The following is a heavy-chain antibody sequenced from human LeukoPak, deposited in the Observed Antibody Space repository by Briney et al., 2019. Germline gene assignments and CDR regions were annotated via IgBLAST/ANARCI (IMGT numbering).Heavy chain of an antibody. D-gene: IGHD3-9*01. J-gene: IGHJ3*02. Sequence: SETLSLTCTVSGGSISSIPYYWGWIRQPPGRGRARVVHMDYRGNTFYNPSLKRRVTISVATSKNQFSLKLRSVTAADTAVYYCAREVGVRYFDLADAFDIWGQGTMVTVSS. V-gene: IGHV4-39*07. CDR2: MDYRGNT. CDR1: GGSISSIPYY. CDR3: AREVGVRYFDLADAFDI.